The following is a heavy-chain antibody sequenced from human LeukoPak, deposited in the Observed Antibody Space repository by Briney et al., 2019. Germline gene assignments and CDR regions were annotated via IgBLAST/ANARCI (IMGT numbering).Heavy chain of an antibody. V-gene: IGHV4-61*01. J-gene: IGHJ5*02. Sequence: PSETLSLTCTVSGGSVSSGSHYWSWIRQPPGKGLEWIGYIYYSGSTNYNPSLKSRVTISVDTSKNQFSLKLSSVTAADTAVYYCARGKNGFDPWGQGTLVTVSS. CDR1: GGSVSSGSHY. CDR2: IYYSGST. CDR3: ARGKNGFDP.